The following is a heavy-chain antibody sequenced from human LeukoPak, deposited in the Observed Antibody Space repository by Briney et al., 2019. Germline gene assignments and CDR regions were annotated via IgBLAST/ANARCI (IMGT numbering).Heavy chain of an antibody. CDR1: GGSFSGYY. CDR2: INHSGST. CDR3: ARGHMW. V-gene: IGHV4-34*01. J-gene: IGHJ4*02. Sequence: PSETLSLTCAVYGGSFSGYYWSWIRQPPGKGLEWIGEINHSGSTNYNPSLKSRVTISVDTSKNQFSLKLSSVTAADTAVYYCARGHMWWGQGTLVTVSS. D-gene: IGHD2-21*01.